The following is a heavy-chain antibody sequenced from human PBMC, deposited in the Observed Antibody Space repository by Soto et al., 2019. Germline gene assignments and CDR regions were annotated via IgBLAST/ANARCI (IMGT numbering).Heavy chain of an antibody. J-gene: IGHJ4*02. CDR2: ISYDGTSK. V-gene: IGHV3-30*18. CDR3: AKDYIRPRDS. D-gene: IGHD3-10*01. Sequence: QVQLVESGGGVVQPGRSLRLSCAASGFSFSRYGMHWVRQTPGKGLERVAVISYDGTSKYYADSVKGRFTISRDNSKNMLYMQMNSLGPEDTAVYYCAKDYIRPRDSWGQGTLVTVSS. CDR1: GFSFSRYG.